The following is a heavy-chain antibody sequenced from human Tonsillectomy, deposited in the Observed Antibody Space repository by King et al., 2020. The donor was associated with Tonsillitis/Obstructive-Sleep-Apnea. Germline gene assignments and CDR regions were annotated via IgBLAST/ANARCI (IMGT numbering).Heavy chain of an antibody. CDR3: ARDHCSSTSCYGNYYYMDV. D-gene: IGHD2-2*01. CDR1: GGSIGSYY. CDR2: IFYSGST. J-gene: IGHJ6*03. V-gene: IGHV4-59*01. Sequence: VQLQESGPGLVKPSETLSLTCTVSGGSIGSYYWSWIRQPPGKGLEWIGYIFYSGSTNYNPSLKSRVTISVDTSKNQFSLKLSSVTAADTAVYYCARDHCSSTSCYGNYYYMDVWGKGTTVTVSS.